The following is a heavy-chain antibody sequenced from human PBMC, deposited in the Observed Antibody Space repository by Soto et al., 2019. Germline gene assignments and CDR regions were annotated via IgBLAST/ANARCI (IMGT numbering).Heavy chain of an antibody. Sequence: LRLSCAASGFTFSSYAMSWDRQAPGKGLEWVSAISGSGGSTYYADSVKGRFTISRDNSKNTLYLQMNSLRAEDTAVYYCAKKGSGYDYITPYDYWGQGTLVTVSS. V-gene: IGHV3-23*01. CDR3: AKKGSGYDYITPYDY. CDR1: GFTFSSYA. CDR2: ISGSGGST. D-gene: IGHD5-12*01. J-gene: IGHJ4*02.